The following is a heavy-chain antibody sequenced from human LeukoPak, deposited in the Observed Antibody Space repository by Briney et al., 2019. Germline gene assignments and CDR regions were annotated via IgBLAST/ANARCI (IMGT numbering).Heavy chain of an antibody. V-gene: IGHV3-30*04. D-gene: IGHD1-26*01. CDR3: AKDPYSGSFEYFQH. Sequence: PGGSLRLSCAASGFTFSSYAMHWVRQAPGKGLEWVAVISHDGSKKYYADSVKGRFTISRGNSKNTLYLQMNSLRDEDTAVYYCAKDPYSGSFEYFQHWGQGTLVTVSS. J-gene: IGHJ1*01. CDR1: GFTFSSYA. CDR2: ISHDGSKK.